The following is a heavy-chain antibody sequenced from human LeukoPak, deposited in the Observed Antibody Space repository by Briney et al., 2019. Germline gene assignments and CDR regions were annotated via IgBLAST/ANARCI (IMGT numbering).Heavy chain of an antibody. CDR3: AIDGDSGYYYYYYMDV. V-gene: IGHV3-33*01. D-gene: IGHD6-13*01. CDR1: GFTFSAYG. J-gene: IGHJ6*03. Sequence: GGSLRLTCAASGFTFSAYGMHWVRQAPGKGLEWVAVIWYDGSNKYYADSVKGRFNISRDNSKNTLYLQMNSLRAEDTAVYYCAIDGDSGYYYYYYMDVWGKGTTVTVSS. CDR2: IWYDGSNK.